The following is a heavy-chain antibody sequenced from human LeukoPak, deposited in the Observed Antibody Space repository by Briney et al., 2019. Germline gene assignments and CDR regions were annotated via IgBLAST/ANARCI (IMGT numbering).Heavy chain of an antibody. J-gene: IGHJ2*01. CDR2: IYYSGST. V-gene: IGHV4-39*07. CDR1: GGSISSSSYY. D-gene: IGHD3-22*01. CDR3: ARENGAVYYDSSGYYFHYWYFDL. Sequence: SETLSLTCTVSGGSISSSSYYWGWIRQPPGKGLEWIGSIYYSGSTNYNPSLKSRVTISVDTSKNQFSLKLSSVTAADTAVYYCARENGAVYYDSSGYYFHYWYFDLWGRGTLVTVSP.